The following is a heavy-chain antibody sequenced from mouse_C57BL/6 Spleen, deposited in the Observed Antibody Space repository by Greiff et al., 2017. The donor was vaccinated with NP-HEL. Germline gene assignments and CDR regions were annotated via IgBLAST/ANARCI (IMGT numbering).Heavy chain of an antibody. J-gene: IGHJ1*03. CDR2: IYPGDGDT. V-gene: IGHV1-82*01. CDR1: GYAFSSSW. CDR3: ARSGDYDYDGYFDV. D-gene: IGHD2-4*01. Sequence: VKLQESGPELVKPGASVKISCKASGYAFSSSWMNWVKQRPGKGLEWIGRIYPGDGDTNYNGKFKGKATLTADKSSSTAYMQLSSLTSVDSAVYFCARSGDYDYDGYFDVWGTGTTVTVSS.